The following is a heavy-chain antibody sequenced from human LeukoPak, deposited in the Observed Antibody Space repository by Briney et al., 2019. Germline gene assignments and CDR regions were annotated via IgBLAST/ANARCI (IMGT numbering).Heavy chain of an antibody. D-gene: IGHD3-16*01. CDR1: GGSISSGDYS. V-gene: IGHV4-30-2*01. J-gene: IGHJ2*01. Sequence: SETLSLTCDVSGGSISSGDYSWTWIRQPPGKGLEWIGFIYRSGSTYYSPSLKSRVTISVDRSKTQFSLELTSVTAADTAVYFCARSQRGYWYFDLWGRGTLVSVSS. CDR2: IYRSGST. CDR3: ARSQRGYWYFDL.